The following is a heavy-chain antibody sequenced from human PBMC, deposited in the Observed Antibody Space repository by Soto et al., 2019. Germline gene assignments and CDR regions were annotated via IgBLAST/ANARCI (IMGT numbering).Heavy chain of an antibody. CDR1: GFRLSRHS. CDR3: LKNTDL. Sequence: GGTLRLCVSASGFRLSRHSMPWVRQAAGKGLEWVAGISASGTDTFYGDSVKGRFNVSRGNSDNTVYLLLRALTTDDRATYYCLKNTDLWGQGTAVTFSS. CDR2: ISASGTDT. J-gene: IGHJ6*02. V-gene: IGHV3-23*01.